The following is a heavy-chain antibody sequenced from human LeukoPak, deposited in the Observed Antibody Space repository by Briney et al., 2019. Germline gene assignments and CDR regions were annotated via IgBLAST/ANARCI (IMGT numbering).Heavy chain of an antibody. J-gene: IGHJ4*02. V-gene: IGHV1-18*01. D-gene: IGHD3-22*01. CDR1: GYTFTSYG. CDR3: ARATYYYDSSGYGQIY. CDR2: ISAYNGNT. Sequence: GASVKVSCKASGYTFTSYGISWVRQAPGQGLEWMGWISAYNGNTNYAQKLQGRVTMTTDTSTSTAYMELRSLRSDDTAVYYCARATYYYDSSGYGQIYWGQGTLVTVSS.